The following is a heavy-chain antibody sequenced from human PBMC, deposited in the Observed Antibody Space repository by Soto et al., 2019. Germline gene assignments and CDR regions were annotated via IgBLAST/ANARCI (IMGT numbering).Heavy chain of an antibody. Sequence: SETLSLTXTVSGGSISSYYWSWIRQPPGRGLEWIGYIYYSGSTNYNPSLKSRVTISVDTSKNQFSLKLSSVTAADTAVYYCAKTAPGGGLRTFDYWGQGTLVTVSS. V-gene: IGHV4-59*01. D-gene: IGHD4-17*01. CDR1: GGSISSYY. J-gene: IGHJ4*02. CDR3: AKTAPGGGLRTFDY. CDR2: IYYSGST.